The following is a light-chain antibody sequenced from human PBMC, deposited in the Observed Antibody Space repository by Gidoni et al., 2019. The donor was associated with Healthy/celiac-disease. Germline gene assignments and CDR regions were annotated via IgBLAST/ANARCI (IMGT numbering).Light chain of an antibody. CDR1: QRISSY. CDR2: AAS. J-gene: IGKJ2*01. Sequence: IQLTQSPSSLSASVGDRVTINCRASQRISSYLHWYQQKPGKAPKLLIYAASSLQSGVPSRFSGSGSGTDFTLTISSLQPEDVATYYCQQSYSTPYTFGQGTKLEIK. V-gene: IGKV1-39*01. CDR3: QQSYSTPYT.